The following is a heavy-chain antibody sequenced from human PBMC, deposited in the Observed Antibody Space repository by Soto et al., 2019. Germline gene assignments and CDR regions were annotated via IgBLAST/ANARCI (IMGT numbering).Heavy chain of an antibody. CDR1: GGSISSSSSY. D-gene: IGHD6-13*01. CDR2: IYYSGST. Sequence: PSETLSLTCTVSGGSISSSSSYWGWIRQPPGKGLQWIGSIYYSGSTYYNPSLKSRVTISVDTSKNQFSLKLNSVTAADTAVYYCARIAAVGTTFGYRGQGTLVTVSS. J-gene: IGHJ4*02. V-gene: IGHV4-39*01. CDR3: ARIAAVGTTFGY.